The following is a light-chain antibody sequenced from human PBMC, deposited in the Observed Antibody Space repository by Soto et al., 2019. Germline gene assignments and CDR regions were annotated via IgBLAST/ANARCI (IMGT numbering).Light chain of an antibody. J-gene: IGLJ3*02. V-gene: IGLV2-14*01. CDR3: FSYTTSSTLV. Sequence: QSALTQPASVSGSPGQSITNSCTGTSSDVGGYNYVSWYQQHPAKAPKLMIYEVSNRPSGVSHRFSGSKSGNTASLTISGLQAEDEADYYCFSYTTSSTLVFGGGTKVTVL. CDR2: EVS. CDR1: SSDVGGYNY.